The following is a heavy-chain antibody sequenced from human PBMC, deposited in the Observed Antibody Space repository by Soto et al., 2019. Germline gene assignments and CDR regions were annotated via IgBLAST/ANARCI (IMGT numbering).Heavy chain of an antibody. D-gene: IGHD6-13*01. CDR1: GFTFSSYG. CDR2: IWYDGSNK. Sequence: QVQLVESGGGVVQPGRSLRLSCAASGFTFSSYGMHWVRQAPGKGLEWVAVIWYDGSNKYYADSVKGRFTISRDNSQTTVYLHMNSLRAEDTAVYYCARDVPNYGSIAAAGILGGYFDLWGRGTLVTVSS. V-gene: IGHV3-33*01. J-gene: IGHJ2*01. CDR3: ARDVPNYGSIAAAGILGGYFDL.